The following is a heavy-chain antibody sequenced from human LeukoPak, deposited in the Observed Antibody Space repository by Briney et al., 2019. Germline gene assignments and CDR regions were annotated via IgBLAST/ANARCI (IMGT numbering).Heavy chain of an antibody. CDR2: IYYSGST. CDR3: ARYSSSSPFDP. V-gene: IGHV4-59*01. D-gene: IGHD6-6*01. Sequence: SETLSLTCTVSGGSISSYYWSWIRQPPGKGLEWIGYIYYSGSTNYNPSLKSRVTISVDTSKNQFSLKLSSVTAADTAVYYCARYSSSSPFDPWGRGTLVTVSS. J-gene: IGHJ5*02. CDR1: GGSISSYY.